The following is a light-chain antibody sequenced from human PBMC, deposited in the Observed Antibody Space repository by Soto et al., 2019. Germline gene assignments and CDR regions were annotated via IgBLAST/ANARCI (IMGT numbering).Light chain of an antibody. Sequence: DIQMTQSPSTLSASVGDRVTITCRASQSISSWLGWYQQKPGKAPKLLIYKASSLESGVPSRFSGSGSGTEFTLTISSLQPDDFATYSCQQYNSYPITFGQGTRLEI. CDR1: QSISSW. J-gene: IGKJ5*01. CDR3: QQYNSYPIT. V-gene: IGKV1-5*03. CDR2: KAS.